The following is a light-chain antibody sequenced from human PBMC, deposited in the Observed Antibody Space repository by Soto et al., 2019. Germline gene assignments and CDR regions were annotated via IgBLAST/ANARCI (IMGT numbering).Light chain of an antibody. J-gene: IGLJ3*02. CDR2: EVS. V-gene: IGLV2-8*01. Sequence: QSALTQPPSASGSPGQSVTISCTGSSSDVGTYNYVSWYQQHPGKPPKLMIYEVSERPSGVPDRFSGSKSGNTASLTVSGLQAEDEADYFCSSYVGSSIWVFGGGTKLTVL. CDR1: SSDVGTYNY. CDR3: SSYVGSSIWV.